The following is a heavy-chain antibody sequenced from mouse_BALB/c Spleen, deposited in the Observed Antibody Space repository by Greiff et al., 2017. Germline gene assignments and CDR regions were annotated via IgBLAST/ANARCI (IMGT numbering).Heavy chain of an antibody. V-gene: IGHV1-80*01. CDR3: ARWITTYAMDY. Sequence: QVQLQQSGAELVRPGSSVKISCKASGYAFSSYWMNWVKQRPGQGLEWIGQIYPGDGDTNYNGKFKGKATLTADKSSSTAYMQLSSLTSEDSAVYFCARWITTYAMDYWGQGTSVTVSS. CDR1: GYAFSSYW. CDR2: IYPGDGDT. J-gene: IGHJ4*01. D-gene: IGHD1-1*01.